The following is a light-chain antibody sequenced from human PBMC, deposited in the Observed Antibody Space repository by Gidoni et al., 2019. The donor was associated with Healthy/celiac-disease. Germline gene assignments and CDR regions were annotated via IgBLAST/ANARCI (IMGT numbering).Light chain of an antibody. J-gene: IGLJ1*01. CDR3: SSYTSSSRYV. V-gene: IGLV2-14*01. CDR2: EVS. Sequence: QSALTQPASVSGSPGPSITISCTGTSSDVGGYNYFSWYQQHPGKAPKLMIYEVSNRPSGVSNRFSGSKSGNTASLTISGLQAEDEADYYCSSYTSSSRYVFGTGTKVTVL. CDR1: SSDVGGYNY.